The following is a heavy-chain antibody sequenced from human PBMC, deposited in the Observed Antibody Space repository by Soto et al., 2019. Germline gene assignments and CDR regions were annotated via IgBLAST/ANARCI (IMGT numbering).Heavy chain of an antibody. Sequence: GASVKVSCKASGGTFSSYAISWVRQAPGQGLEWMGGIIPIFGKANYAQKFQGRVKITADESTSTAYMELSSLRSEETDVYYCARGFVQANWFDHWGQGKLVTVSS. D-gene: IGHD3-3*01. CDR1: GGTFSSYA. CDR2: IIPIFGKA. V-gene: IGHV1-69*13. J-gene: IGHJ5*02. CDR3: ARGFVQANWFDH.